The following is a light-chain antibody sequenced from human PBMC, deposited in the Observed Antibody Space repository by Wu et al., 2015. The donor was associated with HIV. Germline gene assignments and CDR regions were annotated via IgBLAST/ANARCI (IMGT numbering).Light chain of an antibody. Sequence: EIVLTQSPATLSLSPGERATLSCRASQSVSSYLAWYQQKPGQAPRLLIYDVSSRATGIPDRFSGSGSGTDFTLTISRLEPEDFAVYYCQQYDTSTFTFGPGTKVNIK. V-gene: IGKV3-11*01. CDR1: QSVSSY. J-gene: IGKJ3*01. CDR2: DVS. CDR3: QQYDTSTFT.